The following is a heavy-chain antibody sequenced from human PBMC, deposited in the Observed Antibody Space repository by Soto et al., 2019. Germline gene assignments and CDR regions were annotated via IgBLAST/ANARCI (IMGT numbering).Heavy chain of an antibody. CDR3: ACNVGYCSGGSCYDYYYGMDV. Sequence: SETLSLTCTVSGGSISSGGYYWSWIRQPPGKGLEWIGYIYYSGSTYYNPSLKSRVTISVDTSKNQFSMKLSSVTAADTAVYYCACNVGYCSGGSCYDYYYGMDVWGQGTTVTVSS. CDR1: GGSISSGGYY. V-gene: IGHV4-30-4*01. CDR2: IYYSGST. J-gene: IGHJ6*02. D-gene: IGHD2-15*01.